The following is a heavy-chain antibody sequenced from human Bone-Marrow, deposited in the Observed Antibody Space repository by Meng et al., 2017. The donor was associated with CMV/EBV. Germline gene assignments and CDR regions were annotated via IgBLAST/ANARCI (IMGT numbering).Heavy chain of an antibody. CDR3: ARDGGNYDGFFYY. J-gene: IGHJ4*02. V-gene: IGHV3-48*04. CDR1: GFTFSSYS. CDR2: ISSSSSTI. Sequence: GSLRLSCTASGFTFSSYSMNWVRQAPGKGLEWVSCISSSSSTIYYADSVKGRITFSRDNANNSMYPQMNSMSAEDTAVYYCARDGGNYDGFFYYWGQGTLVTVSS. D-gene: IGHD3-3*01.